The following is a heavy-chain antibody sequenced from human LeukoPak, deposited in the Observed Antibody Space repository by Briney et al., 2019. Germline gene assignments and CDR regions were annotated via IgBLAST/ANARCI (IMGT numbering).Heavy chain of an antibody. V-gene: IGHV3-23*01. Sequence: GGSLRLSCTASGFTFSSYAMNWVRQAPGKGLEWVSVISGSGGSTYYADSVEGRFTISRDNSKNTLYLQMNSLRAEDTAVYYCAKDLESGYYDYVWGSYRPFDHWGQGTLVTASS. D-gene: IGHD3-16*02. CDR1: GFTFSSYA. J-gene: IGHJ4*02. CDR3: AKDLESGYYDYVWGSYRPFDH. CDR2: ISGSGGST.